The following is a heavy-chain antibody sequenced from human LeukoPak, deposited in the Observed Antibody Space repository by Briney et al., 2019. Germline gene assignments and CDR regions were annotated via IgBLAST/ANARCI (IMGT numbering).Heavy chain of an antibody. CDR2: LSFDGNHQ. D-gene: IGHD6-19*01. Sequence: GGSLRLSCAASGFTFSSFGMHWVRQAPGRGLEWVALLSFDGNHQFYADSVKGRFTLSRDNFKNMLFLEMTSLRVEDTAVYYCARDWFDSGWYLDHWGQGALVTVSS. V-gene: IGHV3-30*03. J-gene: IGHJ4*02. CDR3: ARDWFDSGWYLDH. CDR1: GFTFSSFG.